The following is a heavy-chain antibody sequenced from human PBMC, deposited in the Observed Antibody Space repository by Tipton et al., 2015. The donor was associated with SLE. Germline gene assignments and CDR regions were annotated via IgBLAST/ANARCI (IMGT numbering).Heavy chain of an antibody. CDR1: GGSISSNSYY. V-gene: IGHV4-39*01. J-gene: IGHJ4*02. CDR2: IHYSGIT. CDR3: ANAMAGLYFGR. Sequence: TLSLTCTVSGGSISSNSYYWAWIRQPPGKGLEWIGSIHYSGITFYNSSLKSRVTMSVDTSKNLFSLKLSSVTAADTAVYYCANAMAGLYFGRWGQGTGVTVSS. D-gene: IGHD6-19*01.